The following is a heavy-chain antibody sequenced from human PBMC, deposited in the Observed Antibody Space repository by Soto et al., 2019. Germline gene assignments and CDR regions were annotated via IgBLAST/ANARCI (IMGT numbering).Heavy chain of an antibody. D-gene: IGHD6-25*01. Sequence: EVQLVESGGGLIQPGGSLRLSCAVSGFSVSNTYMSWVRQAPGKGLEWVSVIYHGFATYYADSVKGRFTISRDDSKNTVYLQMNGLRAEDTAVYYCARDRSDSSRADSFDVWGQGAMVTVSS. V-gene: IGHV3-53*01. CDR1: GFSVSNTY. CDR2: IYHGFAT. J-gene: IGHJ3*01. CDR3: ARDRSDSSRADSFDV.